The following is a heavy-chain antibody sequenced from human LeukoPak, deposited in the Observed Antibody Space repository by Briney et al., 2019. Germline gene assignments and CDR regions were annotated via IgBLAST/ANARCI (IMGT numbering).Heavy chain of an antibody. CDR1: GGSIGSSSYY. V-gene: IGHV4-39*07. CDR3: ARAVVTMVRGVMGY. CDR2: IYYSGST. J-gene: IGHJ4*02. Sequence: SETLSLTCTVSGGSIGSSSYYWGWIRQPPGKGLEWIGSIYYSGSTYYNPSLKSRVTISVDTSKNQFSLKLSSVTAADTAVYYCARAVVTMVRGVMGYWGQGTLVTVSS. D-gene: IGHD3-10*01.